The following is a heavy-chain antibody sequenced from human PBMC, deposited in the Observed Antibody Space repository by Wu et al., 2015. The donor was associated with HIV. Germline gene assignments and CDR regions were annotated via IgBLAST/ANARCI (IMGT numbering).Heavy chain of an antibody. CDR1: GGGFTTYA. CDR3: ARAVVGYNWMYPYGAFDV. CDR2: IIPMFGAT. Sequence: QVHLVQSGAEVKKSGSSVKVSCRVSGGGFTTYAFNWVRQAPGLGLEWMGGIIPMFGATNYALRFEGRVTITADESTKMVYMELSSLRSEDTAIYYCARAVVGYNWMYPYGAFDVWGQGTRVTVSS. V-gene: IGHV1-69*12. J-gene: IGHJ3*01. D-gene: IGHD1-20*01.